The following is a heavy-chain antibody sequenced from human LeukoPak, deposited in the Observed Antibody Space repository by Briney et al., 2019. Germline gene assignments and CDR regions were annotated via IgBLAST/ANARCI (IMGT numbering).Heavy chain of an antibody. CDR3: ARDGAYCGGDCYPNYYYYYGMDV. Sequence: ASVKVSCKASGYTFTSYGISWVRQAPGQGLEWMGWIRAYNGNTNYAQKLQGRVTMTTDTSTSTAYMELRSLRSDDTAVYYCARDGAYCGGDCYPNYYYYYGMDVWGQGTTVTVSS. CDR1: GYTFTSYG. J-gene: IGHJ6*02. V-gene: IGHV1-18*01. D-gene: IGHD2-21*02. CDR2: IRAYNGNT.